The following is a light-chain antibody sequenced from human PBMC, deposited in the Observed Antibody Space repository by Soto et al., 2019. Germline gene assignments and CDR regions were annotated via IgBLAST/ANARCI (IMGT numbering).Light chain of an antibody. CDR3: XXXXXXXXAT. J-gene: IGKJ4*01. CDR1: QSISSN. V-gene: IGKV3-15*01. CDR2: RTS. Sequence: EIVMTQSPATLSVSPGERATLSCRASQSISSNLAWYQQKPGQAPRLLMFRTSSRATGFPARFSGSGSGTEFNLTISSLQSEDFGVYYXXXXXXXXXATFXXGTKVDIK.